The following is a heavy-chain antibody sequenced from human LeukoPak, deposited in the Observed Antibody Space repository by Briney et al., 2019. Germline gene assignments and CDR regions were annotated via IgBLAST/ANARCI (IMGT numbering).Heavy chain of an antibody. D-gene: IGHD6-19*01. Sequence: GGSLRLSCAASGFTFSSYSMNWVRQAPGKGLEWVSSISSSSSYIYYADSEKGRFTISRDNAKNSLYLQMNSLRAEDTAVYYCARGSSGEGLIDYWGQGTLVTVSS. CDR2: ISSSSSYI. J-gene: IGHJ4*02. CDR1: GFTFSSYS. CDR3: ARGSSGEGLIDY. V-gene: IGHV3-21*01.